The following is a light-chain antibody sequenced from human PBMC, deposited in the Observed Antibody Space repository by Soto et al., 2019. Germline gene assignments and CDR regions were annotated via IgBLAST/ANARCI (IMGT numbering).Light chain of an antibody. CDR2: GAS. CDR1: QSVGTK. CDR3: QPYNDWPPT. Sequence: EIVMTQSPATLSVSPGERVTLSCRASQSVGTKLVWYQQKPGQPPRFLISGASTRARFSDSGSGTEFTLSITSLQSEDFAVYYCQPYNDWPPTFGQGTKVDIK. V-gene: IGKV3-15*01. J-gene: IGKJ1*01.